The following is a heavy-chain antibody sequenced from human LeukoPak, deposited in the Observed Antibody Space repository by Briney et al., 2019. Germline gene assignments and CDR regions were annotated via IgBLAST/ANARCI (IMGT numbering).Heavy chain of an antibody. CDR2: MNPNSGNT. J-gene: IGHJ4*02. Sequence: ASVKVSCKASGDTFTSYDINWARQATGQGPEWMGWMNPNSGNTGYAQKFQGRVTITRNTSKSTAYMELSSLRSEDTAVYYCARSRRGIAAAGTSYYFDYWGQGTLVTVSS. CDR3: ARSRRGIAAAGTSYYFDY. V-gene: IGHV1-8*03. D-gene: IGHD6-13*01. CDR1: GDTFTSYD.